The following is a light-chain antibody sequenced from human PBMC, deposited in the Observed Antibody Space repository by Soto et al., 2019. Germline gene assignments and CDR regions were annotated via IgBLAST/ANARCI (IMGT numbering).Light chain of an antibody. CDR3: QQYNNWPWT. CDR2: GAS. CDR1: QSISGT. Sequence: ESLLTQYPETLSVSPGGRSTRSCRASQSISGTLAWYQQKPGQAPRLLIYGASTRATSFPARFSGSGSGTDFTLTISCLQSEDFAVYYCQQYNNWPWTFGQGTKVDIK. J-gene: IGKJ1*01. V-gene: IGKV3-15*01.